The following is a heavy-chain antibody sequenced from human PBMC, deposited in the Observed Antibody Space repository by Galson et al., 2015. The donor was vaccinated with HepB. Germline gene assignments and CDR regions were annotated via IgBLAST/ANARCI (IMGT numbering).Heavy chain of an antibody. Sequence: SLRLSCAASGFTFSSYGMHWVRQAPGKGLEWVAVISYDGSNKYYADSVKGRFTISRDNSKNTLYLQMNSLRAEDTAVYYCAKDLGLIAVAGTSSLSSYGMDVWGQGTTVTVSS. CDR3: AKDLGLIAVAGTSSLSSYGMDV. CDR2: ISYDGSNK. J-gene: IGHJ6*02. CDR1: GFTFSSYG. D-gene: IGHD6-19*01. V-gene: IGHV3-30*18.